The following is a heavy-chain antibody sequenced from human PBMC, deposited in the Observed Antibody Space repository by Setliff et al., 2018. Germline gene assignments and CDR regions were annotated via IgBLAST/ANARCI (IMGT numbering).Heavy chain of an antibody. CDR3: ARESATIGEFPLYYFDK. CDR2: FHTGGAT. CDR1: GGSISSGGFY. J-gene: IGHJ4*02. V-gene: IGHV4-61*09. Sequence: SETLSLTCSVSGGSISSGGFYWSWVRQSAGRGLEWIGHFHTGGATDYNLSLKSRVTISPDSSKNQFSLRLSSVTAADAAVYFCARESATIGEFPLYYFDKWGQGIPVTVSS. D-gene: IGHD3-10*01.